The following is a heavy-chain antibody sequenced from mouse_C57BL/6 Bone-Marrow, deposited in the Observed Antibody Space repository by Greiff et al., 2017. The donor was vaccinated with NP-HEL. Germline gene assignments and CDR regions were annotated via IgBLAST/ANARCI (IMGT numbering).Heavy chain of an antibody. CDR2: IYPGSGST. CDR1: GYTFTSYW. D-gene: IGHD1-1*01. Sequence: VQLQQPGAELVKPGASVKMSCKASGYTFTSYWITWVKQRPGQGLEWIGDIYPGSGSTNYNEKFKSKATLTVDTSSSTAYMQLSSLTSEDSAVYYCARVGYYYGSRYAMDYWGQGTSVTVSS. V-gene: IGHV1-55*01. J-gene: IGHJ4*01. CDR3: ARVGYYYGSRYAMDY.